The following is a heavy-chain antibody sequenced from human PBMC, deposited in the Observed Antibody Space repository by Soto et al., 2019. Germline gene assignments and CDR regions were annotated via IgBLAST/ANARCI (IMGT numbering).Heavy chain of an antibody. Sequence: QVHLVQSGAEVKKPGASVKVSCKASGYIFTNFFLHWVRQAPGQGLEWMGIINPSGDYTRYAQNFQCRVTLTSDTSTSTIYMELSSLRSEDTAVYFCTRADDQFFDYWGQGTLVTVSS. CDR1: GYIFTNFF. V-gene: IGHV1-46*03. J-gene: IGHJ4*02. CDR3: TRADDQFFDY. CDR2: INPSGDYT.